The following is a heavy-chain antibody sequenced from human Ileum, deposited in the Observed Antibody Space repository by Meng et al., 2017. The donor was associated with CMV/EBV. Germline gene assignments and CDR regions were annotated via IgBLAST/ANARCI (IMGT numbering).Heavy chain of an antibody. CDR2: ISGDGSRT. Sequence: GESLKISCAASGFTFSNYWMHWVRQTPKGLVWVSRISGDGSRTAYADSVEGRFTISRDNAENTLFLQMDSLGAEDTAVYYCAREPYCSSTSCSRAFGPWGRGTLVTVSS. CDR3: AREPYCSSTSCSRAFGP. J-gene: IGHJ5*02. V-gene: IGHV3-74*01. D-gene: IGHD2-2*01. CDR1: GFTFSNYW.